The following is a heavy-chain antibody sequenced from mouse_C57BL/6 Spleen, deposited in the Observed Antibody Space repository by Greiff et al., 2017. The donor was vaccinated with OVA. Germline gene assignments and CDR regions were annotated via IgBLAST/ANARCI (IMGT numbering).Heavy chain of an antibody. CDR1: GYAFTNYL. V-gene: IGHV1-54*01. D-gene: IGHD2-10*01. CDR2: INPGSGGT. J-gene: IGHJ3*01. CDR3: ARSTLLGPAWFAY. Sequence: QVQLKQSGAELVRPGTSVKVSCKASGYAFTNYLIEWVKQRPGQGLEWIGVINPGSGGTNYNEKFKGKATLTADKSSSTAYMQLSSLTSEDSAVYFCARSTLLGPAWFAYWGQGTLVTVSA.